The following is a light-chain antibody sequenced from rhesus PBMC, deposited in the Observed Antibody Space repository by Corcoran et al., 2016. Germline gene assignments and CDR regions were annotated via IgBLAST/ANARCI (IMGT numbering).Light chain of an antibody. CDR2: GAS. CDR1: QSVSSS. Sequence: EIVMTQSPATLSLSPGERATLSCRASQSVSSSLAWYQQKPGQAPRLLIYGASSRATGIPDRFRGSGSGTDVTLTISSLEPEDFAVYYCQQYSNWPLTFGGGTKVEIK. V-gene: IGKV3-42*03. J-gene: IGKJ4*01. CDR3: QQYSNWPLT.